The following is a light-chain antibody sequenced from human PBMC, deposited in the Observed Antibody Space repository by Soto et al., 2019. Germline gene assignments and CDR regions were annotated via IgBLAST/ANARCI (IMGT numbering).Light chain of an antibody. J-gene: IGKJ4*01. Sequence: DIQMTQSPSTLPASVGDRVTITCRASQSISSYLNWYQQKPGKAPKLLIYAAYSLQSGVQSRFSGSGSGTDFTLTIRSLQPEDFATYYCKQSYSTPLTFGGGTKVEIK. CDR1: QSISSY. CDR3: KQSYSTPLT. CDR2: AAY. V-gene: IGKV1-39*01.